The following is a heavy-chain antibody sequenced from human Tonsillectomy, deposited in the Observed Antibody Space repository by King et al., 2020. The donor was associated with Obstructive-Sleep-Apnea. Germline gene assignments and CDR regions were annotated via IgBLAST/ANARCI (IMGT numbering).Heavy chain of an antibody. Sequence: HGQLVQSGAEVKKPGASVKVSCKASGYTFTGYYMHWVRQAPGQGLEWMGWINPNSGGTNYAQKFQGRVTMTRGTSISTAYMELSRLRSDDTAVYYCAREVTMVRGVIITFYYGMDVWGQGTTVTVSS. CDR1: GYTFTGYY. J-gene: IGHJ6*02. CDR3: AREVTMVRGVIITFYYGMDV. CDR2: INPNSGGT. D-gene: IGHD3-10*01. V-gene: IGHV1-2*02.